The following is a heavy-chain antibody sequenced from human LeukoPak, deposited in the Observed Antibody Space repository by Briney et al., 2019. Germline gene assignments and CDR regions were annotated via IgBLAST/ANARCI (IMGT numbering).Heavy chain of an antibody. J-gene: IGHJ5*02. CDR3: ARESITMVRGVIS. CDR1: GFTFSSYW. V-gene: IGHV3-7*03. CDR2: INHNGNVN. Sequence: GGSLRLSCAASGFTFSSYWMNWARQAPGKGLEWVASINHNGNVNYYVDSVKGRFTISRDNAKNSLYLQMSNLRAEDTAVYYCARESITMVRGVISWGQGTLVTVSS. D-gene: IGHD3-10*01.